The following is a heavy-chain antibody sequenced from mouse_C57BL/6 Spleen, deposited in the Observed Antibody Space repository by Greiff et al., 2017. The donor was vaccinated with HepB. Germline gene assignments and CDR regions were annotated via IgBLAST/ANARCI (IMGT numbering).Heavy chain of an antibody. CDR2: IYPGDGDT. J-gene: IGHJ1*03. V-gene: IGHV1-80*01. CDR3: ARYGVPGYFDV. D-gene: IGHD1-1*02. CDR1: GYAFSSYW. Sequence: QVQLKQSGAELVKPGASVKISCKASGYAFSSYWMNWVKQRPGKGLEWIGQIYPGDGDTNYNGKFKGKATLTADKSSSPAYMQLSSLTSEDSAVYFCARYGVPGYFDVWGTGTTVTVSS.